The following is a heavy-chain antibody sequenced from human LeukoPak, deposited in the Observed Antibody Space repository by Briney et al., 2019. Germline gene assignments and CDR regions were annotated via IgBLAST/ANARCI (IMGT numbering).Heavy chain of an antibody. V-gene: IGHV5-51*01. CDR1: GYSFTSYW. J-gene: IGHJ3*02. CDR2: IYPGYSDT. Sequence: GESLKISCKGSGYSFTSYWIGWVRQMPGKGLELMGIIYPGYSDTRYSPSLQGHVTISADKSVRTAYLHWSSLKASDTDLYYCARRDYYDTPRQRNAFDIWGQGTMDTVSS. D-gene: IGHD3-22*01. CDR3: ARRDYYDTPRQRNAFDI.